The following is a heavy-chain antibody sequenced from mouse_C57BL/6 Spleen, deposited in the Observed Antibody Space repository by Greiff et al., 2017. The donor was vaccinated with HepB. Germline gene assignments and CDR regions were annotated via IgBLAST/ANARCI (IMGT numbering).Heavy chain of an antibody. V-gene: IGHV1-80*01. CDR3: ARGREEGNYFDY. Sequence: QVQLKQSGAELVKPGASVKISCKASGYAFSSYWMNWVKQRPGKGLEWIGQIYPGDGDTNYNGKFKGKATLTADKSSSTAYMQLSSLTSEDSAVYFCARGREEGNYFDYWGQGTTLTVSS. J-gene: IGHJ2*01. CDR1: GYAFSSYW. CDR2: IYPGDGDT.